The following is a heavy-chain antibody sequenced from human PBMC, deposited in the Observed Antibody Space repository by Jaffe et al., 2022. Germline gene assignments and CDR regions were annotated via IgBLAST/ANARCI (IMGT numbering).Heavy chain of an antibody. V-gene: IGHV4-34*01. Sequence: QVQLQQWGAGLLKPSETLSLTCAVYGGSFSGYYWSWIRQPPGKGLEWIGEINHSGSTNYNPSLKSRVTISVDTSKNQFSLKLSSVTAADTAVYYCARVGKYYDILTGPRKHTQFDYWGQGTLVTVSS. CDR1: GGSFSGYY. CDR2: INHSGST. D-gene: IGHD3-9*01. J-gene: IGHJ4*02. CDR3: ARVGKYYDILTGPRKHTQFDY.